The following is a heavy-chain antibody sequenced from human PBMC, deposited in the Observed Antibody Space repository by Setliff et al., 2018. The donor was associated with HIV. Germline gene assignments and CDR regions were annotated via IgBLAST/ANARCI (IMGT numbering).Heavy chain of an antibody. D-gene: IGHD2-2*01. CDR1: GYTFTNFG. J-gene: IGHJ5*02. CDR2: VSPYNGHT. V-gene: IGHV1-18*01. CDR3: ARWSCGRATCYDSPYNWFER. Sequence: ASVKVSCKASGYTFTNFGVGWVRQAPGQGLEWMGWVSPYNGHTKYAQRFQGRVTMSTDTSTSTIYMERTSLRSDDTAVYYCARWSCGRATCYDSPYNWFERWGQGTLVTVSS.